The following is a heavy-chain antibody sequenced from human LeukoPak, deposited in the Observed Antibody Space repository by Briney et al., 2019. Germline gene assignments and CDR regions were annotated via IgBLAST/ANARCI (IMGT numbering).Heavy chain of an antibody. D-gene: IGHD4-11*01. V-gene: IGHV3-23*01. CDR2: ISGSGGST. Sequence: GGSLGLSCAASGFTFSSYAMSWVRQAPGKGLEWVSAISGSGGSTYYADSVKGRFTISRDNSKNTLYLQMNSLRAEDTAVYYCAKDRDPYSNYFDYWGQGTLVTVSS. CDR1: GFTFSSYA. J-gene: IGHJ4*02. CDR3: AKDRDPYSNYFDY.